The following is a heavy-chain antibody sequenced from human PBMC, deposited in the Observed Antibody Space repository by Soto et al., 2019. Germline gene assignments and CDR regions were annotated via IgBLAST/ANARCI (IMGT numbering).Heavy chain of an antibody. CDR2: IYHSGST. Sequence: SETLSLTCAVSGGSISSSNWWSWVRQPPGKGLEWIGEIYHSGSTNYNPSLKSRVTISVDKSKKQFSLKLSYVTAADTAVYYCARDNLYYYHSSGYINWFDPWGQGTLVTVSS. CDR3: ARDNLYYYHSSGYINWFDP. D-gene: IGHD3-22*01. V-gene: IGHV4-4*02. J-gene: IGHJ5*02. CDR1: GGSISSSNW.